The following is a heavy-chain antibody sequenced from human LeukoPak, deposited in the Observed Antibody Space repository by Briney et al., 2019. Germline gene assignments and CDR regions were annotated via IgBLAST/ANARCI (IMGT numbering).Heavy chain of an antibody. CDR3: TDLGVAKPGY. V-gene: IGHV3-30*03. CDR1: GFTFSSYG. CDR2: ISYDGSNK. Sequence: GGSLRLSCAASGFTFSSYGMHWVRQAPGKGLEWVALISYDGSNKNYAGSVKGRFTISRDNSKNTLYLQMNSLETEDTALYYCTDLGVAKPGYWGQGTLVIVSS. D-gene: IGHD5-12*01. J-gene: IGHJ4*02.